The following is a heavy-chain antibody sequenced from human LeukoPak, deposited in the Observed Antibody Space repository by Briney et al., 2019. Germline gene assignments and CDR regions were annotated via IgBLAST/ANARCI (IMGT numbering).Heavy chain of an antibody. Sequence: KPSQTLSLTCTVSGGSISRYYWSWIRQRPGNGLERIGYIYYSGSTNYNPSLKSRVTISVDTSKHHFSLKLSSVTAADTAVYYCARAGQGDFWSGLRYFDYWGQGTLVTVSS. D-gene: IGHD3-3*01. CDR1: GGSISRYY. CDR2: IYYSGST. J-gene: IGHJ4*02. V-gene: IGHV4-59*01. CDR3: ARAGQGDFWSGLRYFDY.